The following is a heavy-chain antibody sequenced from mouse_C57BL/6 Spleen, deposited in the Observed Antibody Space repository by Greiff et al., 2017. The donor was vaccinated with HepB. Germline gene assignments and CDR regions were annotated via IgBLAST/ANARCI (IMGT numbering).Heavy chain of an antibody. CDR2: IDPSDSET. V-gene: IGHV1-52*01. CDR1: GYTFTSYW. Sequence: QVQLQQPGAELVRPGSSVKLSCKASGYTFTSYWMHWVKQRPIQGLEWIGNIDPSDSETHYNQKFKDKATLTVDKSSSTAYMQLSSLTSEDSAVYYCARKDPYAPFAYWGQGTLVTVSA. CDR3: ARKDPYAPFAY. J-gene: IGHJ3*01. D-gene: IGHD6-5*01.